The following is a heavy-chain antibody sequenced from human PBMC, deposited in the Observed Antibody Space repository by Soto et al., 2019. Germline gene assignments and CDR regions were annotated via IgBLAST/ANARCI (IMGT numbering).Heavy chain of an antibody. V-gene: IGHV4-31*03. J-gene: IGHJ6*02. D-gene: IGHD3-10*01. CDR1: GGSISSGGYY. Sequence: SETLSLTCTVSGGSISSGGYYWSWIRQHPGKGLEWIGYIYYSGSTYYNPSLKSRVTISVDTSKNQFSLKLSSVTAADTAVYYCARVRDSITLVWGQGTTVTVSS. CDR2: IYYSGST. CDR3: ARVRDSITLV.